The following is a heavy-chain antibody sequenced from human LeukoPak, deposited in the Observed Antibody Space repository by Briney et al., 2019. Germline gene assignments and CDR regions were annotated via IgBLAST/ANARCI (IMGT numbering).Heavy chain of an antibody. V-gene: IGHV7-4-1*02. Sequence: ASVKVSCKASGYTFTSYDINWVRQAPGQGLEWMGWIHTHTGNPTYVQGFTGRFVFSLDTSVSTAYLQISSLKAEDTAIYYCAREEASGLHYWGQGTLVTVSS. CDR1: GYTFTSYD. D-gene: IGHD1-26*01. J-gene: IGHJ4*02. CDR2: IHTHTGNP. CDR3: AREEASGLHY.